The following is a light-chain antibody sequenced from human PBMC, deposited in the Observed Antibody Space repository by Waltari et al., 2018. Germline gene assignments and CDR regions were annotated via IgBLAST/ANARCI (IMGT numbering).Light chain of an antibody. J-gene: IGLJ3*02. CDR3: QSYDSSLSGSGV. CDR1: RPKISAGYD. Sequence: QSVLTQPPSVSGAPGQRVTISCPGSRPKISAGYDVLWYQQLPGTAPKLPIYGNSNRPSGVPDRFSGSKSGTSASLAITGLQAEDEADYYCQSYDSSLSGSGVFGGGTKLTVL. V-gene: IGLV1-40*01. CDR2: GNS.